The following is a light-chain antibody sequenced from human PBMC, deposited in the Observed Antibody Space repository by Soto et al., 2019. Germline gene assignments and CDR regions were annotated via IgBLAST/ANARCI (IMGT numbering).Light chain of an antibody. CDR2: GNS. CDR3: QSSDSSLSGSV. J-gene: IGLJ2*01. Sequence: QSVLTQPPSVSGAPGQRVTISRTGSSSNIGAGYDVHWYQQLPGTAPKLLIYGNSNRPSGVPDRFSGSKSGTSASLAITGLQAEDEADYYCQSSDSSLSGSVFGGGTKLTIL. V-gene: IGLV1-40*01. CDR1: SSNIGAGYD.